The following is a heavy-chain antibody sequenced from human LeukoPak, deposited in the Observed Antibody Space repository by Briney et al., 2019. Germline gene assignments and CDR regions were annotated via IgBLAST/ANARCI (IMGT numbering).Heavy chain of an antibody. V-gene: IGHV3-48*03. CDR2: ISSSGSTI. D-gene: IGHD2-15*01. J-gene: IGHJ4*02. Sequence: GGSLRLSCAGSGFSFSSFEMNWVRQAAGMGLEWVSYISSSGSTIYYADSVKGRFTISRDNAKNTLYLQMNSLRAEYTAVYYCPKDLVIYSSDGSCYSWGQGTLVTVSS. CDR1: GFSFSSFE. CDR3: PKDLVIYSSDGSCYS.